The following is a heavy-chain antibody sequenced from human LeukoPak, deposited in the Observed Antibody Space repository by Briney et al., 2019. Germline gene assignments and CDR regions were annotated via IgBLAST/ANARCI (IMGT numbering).Heavy chain of an antibody. CDR2: ISAYNGNT. V-gene: IGHV1-18*01. J-gene: IGHJ6*03. D-gene: IGHD3-10*01. Sequence: ASVKVSCKASGYTFTSYGISWMRQAPGQGLEWMGWISAYNGNTNYAQKLQGRVTMTTDTSTSTAYMELRSLRSDDTAVYYCARDTTDGSGSYQYYYYYYMDVWGKGTTVTVSS. CDR1: GYTFTSYG. CDR3: ARDTTDGSGSYQYYYYYYMDV.